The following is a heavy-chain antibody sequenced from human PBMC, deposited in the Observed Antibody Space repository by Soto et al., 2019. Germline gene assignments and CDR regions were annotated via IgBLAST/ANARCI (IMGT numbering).Heavy chain of an antibody. J-gene: IGHJ5*02. Sequence: SETLSLTCTVSGGSISSYYWSWIRQPPGKGLEWIGYIYYSGSTNYNPSLKSRVTISVDTSKNQFSLKLSSVTAADTAVYYCARSKGFGGFDPWGQGTLVTVSS. CDR2: IYYSGST. CDR3: ARSKGFGGFDP. V-gene: IGHV4-59*08. CDR1: GGSISSYY. D-gene: IGHD3-10*01.